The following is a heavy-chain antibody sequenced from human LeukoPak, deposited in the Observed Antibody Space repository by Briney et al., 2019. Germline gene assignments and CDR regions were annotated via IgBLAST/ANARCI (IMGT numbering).Heavy chain of an antibody. CDR3: ARADPNASGYFYRFNWFDP. Sequence: SETLSLTCTVSGGSISSYYWNWVRQPPGKGLEWIGNIYSSGSTDYNPSLKSRVTISLDTSKFQFSLRLNSVTAADTAVYYCARADPNASGYFYRFNWFDPWGQGTLVTVSS. CDR2: IYSSGST. CDR1: GGSISSYY. D-gene: IGHD3-10*01. V-gene: IGHV4-59*01. J-gene: IGHJ5*02.